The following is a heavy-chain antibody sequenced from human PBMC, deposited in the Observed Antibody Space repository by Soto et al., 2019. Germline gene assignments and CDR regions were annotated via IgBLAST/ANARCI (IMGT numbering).Heavy chain of an antibody. Sequence: LSRTCTVSGDSISSGGYSWSWIPQHPGKGLEWIGYIYYSGSTYYNPSLKRRVTISVDTSKNQFSLKLSSVTASDTAVYYCARGSPDGSFDYWGHGTLVPVSS. J-gene: IGHJ4*01. D-gene: IGHD5-12*01. CDR3: ARGSPDGSFDY. V-gene: IGHV4-31*03. CDR1: GDSISSGGYS. CDR2: IYYSGST.